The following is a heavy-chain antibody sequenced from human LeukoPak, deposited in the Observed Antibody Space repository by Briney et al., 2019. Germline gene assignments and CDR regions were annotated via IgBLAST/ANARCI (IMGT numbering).Heavy chain of an antibody. D-gene: IGHD3-22*01. CDR2: IYYSGST. V-gene: IGHV4-39*07. Sequence: SETLSLTCTVSGGSISSSSYYWGWIRQPPGKGLEWIGSIYYSGSTYYNPSLKSRVTISVDASKNQFSLKLSSVTAADTAVYYCAGRHPLYYYDSSGYFFYWGQGTLVTVSS. J-gene: IGHJ4*02. CDR1: GGSISSSSYY. CDR3: AGRHPLYYYDSSGYFFY.